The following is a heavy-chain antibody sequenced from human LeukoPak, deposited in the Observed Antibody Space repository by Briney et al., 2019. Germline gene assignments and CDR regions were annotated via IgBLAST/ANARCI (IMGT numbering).Heavy chain of an antibody. CDR1: GGSFSGYY. CDR2: INHSGST. CDR3: ARHGLGDDILTEFDY. J-gene: IGHJ4*02. V-gene: IGHV4-34*01. Sequence: PSETLSLTCAVYGGSFSGYYWSWIRQPPGKGLEWIGEINHSGSTNYNPSLKSRVTISVDMSKNQFSLKLSSVTAADTAVYYCARHGLGDDILTEFDYWGQGTLVTVSS. D-gene: IGHD3-9*01.